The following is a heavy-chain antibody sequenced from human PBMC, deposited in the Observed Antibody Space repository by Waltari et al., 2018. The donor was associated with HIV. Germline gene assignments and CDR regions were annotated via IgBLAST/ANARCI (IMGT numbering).Heavy chain of an antibody. CDR1: GFTFSDYY. V-gene: IGHV3-11*01. Sequence: QVQLVESGGGLVKPGGSLRLPCAASGFTFSDYYMTWIRQAPGKGLEWISYISNSGDIIYYADSVKGRFTISRDNAKNSLYLQMNSLRAEDTAVYYCARDRWYYFDTSDYFYDYWGQGTLVTVSS. D-gene: IGHD3-22*01. J-gene: IGHJ4*02. CDR2: ISNSGDII. CDR3: ARDRWYYFDTSDYFYDY.